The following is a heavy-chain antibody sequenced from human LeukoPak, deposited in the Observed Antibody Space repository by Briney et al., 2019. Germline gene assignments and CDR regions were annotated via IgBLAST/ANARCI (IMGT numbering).Heavy chain of an antibody. CDR1: GGSISSGSYY. V-gene: IGHV4-61*02. J-gene: IGHJ4*02. CDR2: IYTSGST. CDR3: ARERGGSYYWYFDY. D-gene: IGHD1-26*01. Sequence: SQTLSLTCTVSGGSISSGSYYWSWIRQPAGKGLEWIGRIYTSGSTNYNPSLKSRVTISVDTSKNQFSLKLSSVTAADTAVYYCARERGGSYYWYFDYWGQGTLVTVSS.